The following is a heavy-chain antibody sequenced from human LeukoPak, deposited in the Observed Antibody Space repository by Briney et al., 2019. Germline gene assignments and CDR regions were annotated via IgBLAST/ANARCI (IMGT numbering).Heavy chain of an antibody. CDR2: IKEDGSER. Sequence: GGSLRLSCAASGFTFSRYWMSWVRQAPGKGLEWLANIKEDGSERYYVDSVKGRFTVSRDNVKDSLYLQMNSLRVEDTAVYYCSRDGDYWGQGTLVTVSS. V-gene: IGHV3-7*01. J-gene: IGHJ4*02. CDR1: GFTFSRYW. CDR3: SRDGDY.